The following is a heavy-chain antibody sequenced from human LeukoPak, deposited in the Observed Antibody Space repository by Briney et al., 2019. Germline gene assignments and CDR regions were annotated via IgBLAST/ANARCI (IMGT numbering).Heavy chain of an antibody. V-gene: IGHV3-11*01. CDR1: GFTFSDYY. D-gene: IGHD3-10*01. Sequence: GGSLRLSCAASGFTFSDYYMTWIRQAPGKGLEWVSYISGSGTTIYYADSVKGRFTISRDNAKTSLYLQMNSLRAEDTAIYYCAGRLSYRSSGDYWGQGTLVTVSS. CDR3: AGRLSYRSSGDY. CDR2: ISGSGTTI. J-gene: IGHJ4*02.